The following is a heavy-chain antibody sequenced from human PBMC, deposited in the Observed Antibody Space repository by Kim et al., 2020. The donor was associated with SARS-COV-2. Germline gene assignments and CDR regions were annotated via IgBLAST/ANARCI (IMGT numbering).Heavy chain of an antibody. J-gene: IGHJ5*02. CDR2: IIPILGIA. Sequence: SVKVSCKASGGTFSSYAISWVRQAPGQGLEWMGRIIPILGIANYAQKFQGRVTITADKSTSTAYMELSSLRSEDTAVYYCAREYWFGGEPRPFDPWGQGTLVTVSS. CDR3: AREYWFGGEPRPFDP. V-gene: IGHV1-69*04. D-gene: IGHD3-10*01. CDR1: GGTFSSYA.